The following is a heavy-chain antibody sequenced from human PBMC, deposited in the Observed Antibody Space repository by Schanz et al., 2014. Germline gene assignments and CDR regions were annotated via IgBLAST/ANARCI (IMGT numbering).Heavy chain of an antibody. Sequence: QVQLVESGGGVVQPGKSLRLSCAASGFTFSSYSMHWVRQAPGKGLEWVAAITTAGTKMYYADSVRGRFTVSRDNSKNTLYLEVNSLRPEDTALYYCARDHTTESYYSAGPPIDYWGQGTLLTVSS. CDR1: GFTFSSYS. V-gene: IGHV3-30-3*01. CDR2: ITTAGTKM. J-gene: IGHJ4*02. CDR3: ARDHTTESYYSAGPPIDY. D-gene: IGHD1-26*01.